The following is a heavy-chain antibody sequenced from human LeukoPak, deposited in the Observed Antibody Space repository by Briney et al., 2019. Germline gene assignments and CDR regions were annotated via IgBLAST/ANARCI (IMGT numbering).Heavy chain of an antibody. J-gene: IGHJ4*02. D-gene: IGHD3-16*02. CDR3: ATNSGVIVGLGY. CDR2: MNPNSGNT. CDR1: GYTFTSYD. Sequence: ASVKVSCKASGYTFTSYDINWVRQATGQGLEWMGWMNPNSGNTGYAQKSQGRVTMTRNTSISTAYMELSSLRSEDTAVYYCATNSGVIVGLGYWGQGTLVTVSS. V-gene: IGHV1-8*01.